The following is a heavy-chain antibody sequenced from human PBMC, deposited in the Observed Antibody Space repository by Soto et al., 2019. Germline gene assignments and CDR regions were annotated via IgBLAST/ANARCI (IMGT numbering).Heavy chain of an antibody. CDR2: ISGSGGST. CDR1: GFTFSSYA. J-gene: IGHJ4*02. Sequence: SGGSLRLSCAASGFTFSSYAMSWVRQAPGKGLEWVSAISGSGGSTYYADSVKGRFTISRDNSKNTLYLQMNSLRAEDTAVYYCAKLRVSGWYYFDYWGQGTLVTVSS. V-gene: IGHV3-23*01. CDR3: AKLRVSGWYYFDY. D-gene: IGHD6-19*01.